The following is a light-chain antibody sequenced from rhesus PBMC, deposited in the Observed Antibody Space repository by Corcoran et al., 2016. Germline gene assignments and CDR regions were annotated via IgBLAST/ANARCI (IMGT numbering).Light chain of an antibody. CDR3: QRGSSNPFS. CDR1: QCISSY. Sequence: DIQMSQSPSSLSVSVGDRVTITCRASQCISSYLNWYQQKPGKAPKLLIYYANSLASGVPSRLRGSGTGTELTLTISSLQPEDFATYCCQRGSSNPFSFGQGAKVEIK. V-gene: IGKV1-32*02. J-gene: IGKJ2*01. CDR2: YAN.